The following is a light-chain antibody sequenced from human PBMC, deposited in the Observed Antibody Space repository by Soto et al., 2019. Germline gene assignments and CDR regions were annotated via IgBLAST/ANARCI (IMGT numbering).Light chain of an antibody. CDR1: SSDFGSYNL. Sequence: QSVLTQPASVSGSPGQSITISCTGTSSDFGSYNLVSWYQQHPGKAPKVMIYEVSKRPSGVSNRFSGSKSGNTASLTISGLQAEDEADYYCCSYAGSSPPYFFGTGTKVTVL. CDR2: EVS. V-gene: IGLV2-23*02. J-gene: IGLJ1*01. CDR3: CSYAGSSPPYF.